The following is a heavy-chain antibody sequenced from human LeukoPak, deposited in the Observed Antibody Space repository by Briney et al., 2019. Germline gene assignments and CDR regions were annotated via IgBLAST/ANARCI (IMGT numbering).Heavy chain of an antibody. V-gene: IGHV4-34*01. CDR3: ARGGVLYYYDSSGYIDY. Sequence: SETLSLTCAVYDGSFSGYYWSWIRQPPGKGLEWIGEINHSGSTNYNPSLKSRVTISVDTSKNQFSLKLSSVTAADTAVYYCARGGVLYYYDSSGYIDYWGQGTLVTVSS. J-gene: IGHJ4*02. CDR2: INHSGST. CDR1: DGSFSGYY. D-gene: IGHD3-22*01.